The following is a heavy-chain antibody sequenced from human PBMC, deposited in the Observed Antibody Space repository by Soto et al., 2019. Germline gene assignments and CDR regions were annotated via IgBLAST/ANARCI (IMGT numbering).Heavy chain of an antibody. CDR1: GGSLSSGGCS. J-gene: IGHJ2*01. CDR3: ACINGYKRYFDH. D-gene: IGHD5-12*01. CDR2: IFDTGKT. Sequence: QLQLVESGSGLVRPSQALSLSCNVSGGSLSSGGCSWAWVRLPTGKGLEWIGYIFDTGKTYFSASFYRRLSTSVDTARNLFSLPLASVTVADTALYYWACINGYKRYFDHWGRGTLVAVS. V-gene: IGHV4-30-2*01.